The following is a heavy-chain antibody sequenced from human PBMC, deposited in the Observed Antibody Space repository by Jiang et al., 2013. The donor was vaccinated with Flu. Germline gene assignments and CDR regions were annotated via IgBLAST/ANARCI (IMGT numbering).Heavy chain of an antibody. CDR2: IIPIFGTA. Sequence: GAEVKKPGASVKVSCKASGYSFTNYGISWVRQAPGQGLEWMGGIIPIFGTANYAQKFQGRVTITADESTSTAYMELSSLRSEDTAMYYCAREPYAIGGSWGQGTLVTVSS. CDR3: AREPYAIGGS. CDR1: GYSFTNYG. D-gene: IGHD2-8*01. J-gene: IGHJ5*02. V-gene: IGHV1-69*13.